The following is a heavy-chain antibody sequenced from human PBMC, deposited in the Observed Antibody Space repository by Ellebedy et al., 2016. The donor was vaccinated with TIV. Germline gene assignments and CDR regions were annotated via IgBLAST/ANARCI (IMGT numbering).Heavy chain of an antibody. CDR2: TYYASKWYN. V-gene: IGHV6-1*01. Sequence: SQTLSLTXAISGDIVSSNSAGWNWIRPSPLRGLDWLGRTYYASKWYNDYAVSVKSRITINPDTSNNQFSLHLNSVTPEDTAVYYCARAVWANGILGPFDTWGQGILVTVSS. J-gene: IGHJ4*02. CDR3: ARAVWANGILGPFDT. D-gene: IGHD3-16*01. CDR1: GDIVSSNSAG.